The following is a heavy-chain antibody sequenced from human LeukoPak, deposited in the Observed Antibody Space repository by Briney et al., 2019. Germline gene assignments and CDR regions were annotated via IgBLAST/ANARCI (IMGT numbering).Heavy chain of an antibody. CDR3: ARGGGSGWWFDP. CDR1: GDSVSSNSAT. Sequence: PSETLSLTCAISGDSVSSNSATWNWIRQSPSRGLEWLGRTYYRSKWYNGYAVFVKGRITINPDTSKNQFSLQLNSVTPEDTAVYYCARGGGSGWWFDPWGQGTLVTVSS. J-gene: IGHJ5*02. D-gene: IGHD6-19*01. V-gene: IGHV6-1*01. CDR2: TYYRSKWYN.